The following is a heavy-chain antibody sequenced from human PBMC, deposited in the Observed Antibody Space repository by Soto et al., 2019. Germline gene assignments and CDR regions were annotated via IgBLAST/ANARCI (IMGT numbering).Heavy chain of an antibody. Sequence: GGSLRLSCAASGFSFSDYSINWVRQAPGKGLEWVSFIDLRGTTTYYRDSVKGRFTFLKDKSMNTVYLQMNSLTVEDAAVYYCTKDRVPDGIYSFDYWGQVALVTVSS. V-gene: IGHV3-23*03. CDR2: IDLRGTTT. D-gene: IGHD2-15*01. J-gene: IGHJ4*02. CDR1: GFSFSDYS. CDR3: TKDRVPDGIYSFDY.